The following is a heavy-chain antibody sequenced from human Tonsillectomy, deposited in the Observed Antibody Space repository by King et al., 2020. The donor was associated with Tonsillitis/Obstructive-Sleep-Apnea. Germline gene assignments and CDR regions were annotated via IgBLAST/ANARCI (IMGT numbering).Heavy chain of an antibody. J-gene: IGHJ4*02. CDR3: ARDSRSHYYGTSGYYTFDY. V-gene: IGHV1-18*01. CDR1: GYTFTTYG. Sequence: QLVQSGAEVKKPGASVKVSCKASGYTFTTYGISWVRQAPGQGLEWMGWISAYNGDTNYAQKLQGRVTMTTDTSTTTAYMEVRSLRSDDTAVYYCARDSRSHYYGTSGYYTFDYWGQGTLVTVSS. D-gene: IGHD3-22*01. CDR2: ISAYNGDT.